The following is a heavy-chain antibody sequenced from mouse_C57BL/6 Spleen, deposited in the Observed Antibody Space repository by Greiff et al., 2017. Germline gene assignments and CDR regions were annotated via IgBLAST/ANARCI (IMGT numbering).Heavy chain of an antibody. V-gene: IGHV5-17*01. D-gene: IGHD2-3*01. CDR2: ISSGSSTI. Sequence: VQLKESGGGLVKPGGSLKLSCAASGFTFSDYGMHWVRQAPEKGLEWVAYISSGSSTIYYADTVKGRFTISRDNAKNTLFLQMTSLRSEDTAMYYCARGDGSPDAMDYWGQGTSVTVSS. CDR3: ARGDGSPDAMDY. CDR1: GFTFSDYG. J-gene: IGHJ4*01.